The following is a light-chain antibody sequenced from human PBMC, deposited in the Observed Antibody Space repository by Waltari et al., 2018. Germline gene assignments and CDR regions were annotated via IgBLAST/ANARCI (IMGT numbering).Light chain of an antibody. V-gene: IGKV1-5*03. CDR2: KAS. CDR1: QSIVVW. J-gene: IGKJ1*01. CDR3: LQYNSYPWT. Sequence: DIQVTQSPSTLSASVGDRVTITCRASQSIVVWWAWYQQKPGKAPRLLIYKASYLESGVPSRFSGSGSGTAFTLTISSLQADDFATYYCLQYNSYPWTFGQGTKVEIK.